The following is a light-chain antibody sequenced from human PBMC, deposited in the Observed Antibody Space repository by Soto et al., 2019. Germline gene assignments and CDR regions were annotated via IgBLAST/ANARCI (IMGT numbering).Light chain of an antibody. Sequence: IQLTQSPSSLSASIGDRVTITCRASQDIASYLAWYQQKPGNAPKLLIYAASTLHSGVPSRSSGSGSGTDFTLPISSLQPEDFVTYYCQQLNVNLLFGQGTQLEIK. J-gene: IGKJ2*01. CDR2: AAS. CDR3: QQLNVNLL. V-gene: IGKV1-9*01. CDR1: QDIASY.